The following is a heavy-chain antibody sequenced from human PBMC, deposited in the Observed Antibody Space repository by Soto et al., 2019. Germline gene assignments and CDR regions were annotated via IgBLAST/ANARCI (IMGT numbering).Heavy chain of an antibody. V-gene: IGHV3-33*01. D-gene: IGHD5-18*01. J-gene: IGHJ4*02. CDR1: GFTFSSHG. CDR3: ARDLGDTAIVSSVDY. Sequence: GGSLRLSCSASGFTFSSHGMHWVRQAPGKGLEWVAVIWYDGTNKYYADSVKGRFTISRDNSKNTLYLQMNSLRAEDTAVYYCARDLGDTAIVSSVDYWGQGTLVTVSS. CDR2: IWYDGTNK.